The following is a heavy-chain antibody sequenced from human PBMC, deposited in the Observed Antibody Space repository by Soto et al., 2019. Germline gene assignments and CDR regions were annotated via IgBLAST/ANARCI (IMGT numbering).Heavy chain of an antibody. CDR3: ARARGGGFGCWFAR. J-gene: IGHJ5*02. V-gene: IGHV1-3*01. CDR2: INAGNGNT. CDR1: GYTFTSYA. D-gene: IGHD2-15*01. Sequence: QVQLVQSGAEVKKPGASVKVSCKASGYTFTSYAMHWVRQAPGQRLEWMGWINAGNGNTKYSQKFQGRVTITRDTSGSPAYMERSSLSSSATPGYYGARARGGGFGCWFARCGQGTLVTVSS.